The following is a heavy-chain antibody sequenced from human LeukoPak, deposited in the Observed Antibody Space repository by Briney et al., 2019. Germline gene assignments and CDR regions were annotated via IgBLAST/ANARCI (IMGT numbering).Heavy chain of an antibody. CDR3: ARVFDS. V-gene: IGHV4-39*07. CDR1: GGSVNTSDYY. Sequence: PSETLSLTCTVSGGSVNTSDYYWGWIRQSPVKGLEWIGDVFYTGKTNYNPSLRGRATISIDTSKNQFSLKLTYVTAADSAVYYCARVFDSWGQGTLVTVSS. J-gene: IGHJ4*02. CDR2: VFYTGKT.